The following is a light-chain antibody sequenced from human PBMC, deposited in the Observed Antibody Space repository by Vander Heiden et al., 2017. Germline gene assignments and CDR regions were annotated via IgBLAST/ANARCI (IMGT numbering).Light chain of an antibody. V-gene: IGKV1-39*01. J-gene: IGKJ2*01. Sequence: DIQMTQSPSSLSASVGDRVTITCRASQNIRNYLNWYQQIPGKAPKLLIYATSSLQSGVPSRFSGSGSGTDFTLTISSLQAEDFALYYCEQSDSVPYTFGRGTKLEIK. CDR1: QNIRNY. CDR2: ATS. CDR3: EQSDSVPYT.